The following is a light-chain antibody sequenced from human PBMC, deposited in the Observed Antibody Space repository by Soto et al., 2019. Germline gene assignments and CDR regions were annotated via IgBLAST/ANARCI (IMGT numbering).Light chain of an antibody. CDR1: QSVSGDY. Sequence: ENVLTQSPGTLSLSVLQRATLSCMASQSVSGDYLAWYQHKSGQAPRLLIYGASNRATETPDRFSGSGSGIDFVLTISRLEPEDFAVYYCQKYGDSSITFGQGTRLEI. J-gene: IGKJ5*01. CDR2: GAS. V-gene: IGKV3-20*01. CDR3: QKYGDSSIT.